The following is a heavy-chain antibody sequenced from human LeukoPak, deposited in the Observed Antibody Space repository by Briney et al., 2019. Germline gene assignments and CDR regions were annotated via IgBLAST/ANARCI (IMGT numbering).Heavy chain of an antibody. Sequence: ASVKVSCKASGGTFSRYAISWVRQAPGQGLEWMGRIIPILGIANYAQKFQGRVTITAGKSTGTAYMELSSLRSEDMAVYYCASERGETSGRFYDFLWESRGDYYYGMDVWGQGTTVTVSS. V-gene: IGHV1-69*04. CDR2: IIPILGIA. CDR3: ASERGETSGRFYDFLWESRGDYYYGMDV. D-gene: IGHD3-3*01. J-gene: IGHJ6*02. CDR1: GGTFSRYA.